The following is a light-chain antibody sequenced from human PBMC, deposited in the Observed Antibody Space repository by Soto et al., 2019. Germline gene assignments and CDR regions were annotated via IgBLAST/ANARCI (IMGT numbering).Light chain of an antibody. CDR2: DAP. CDR3: QQRSDWSLT. J-gene: IGKJ4*02. Sequence: LSRCPPTFCLCTGVDIKLSGVASQSVSSYLAWYQQRPGQAPRLLIYDAPNRATGIPARFSGSGSGTDFTLTISSLEPEDFAVDYCQQRSDWSLTFGRGTKVDIK. CDR1: QSVSSY. V-gene: IGKV3-11*01.